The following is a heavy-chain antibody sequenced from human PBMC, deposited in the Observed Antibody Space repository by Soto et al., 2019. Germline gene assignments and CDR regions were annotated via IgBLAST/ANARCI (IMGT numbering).Heavy chain of an antibody. V-gene: IGHV1-18*01. CDR3: ARDRHSGYDLCYFDY. CDR2: ISAYNGNT. D-gene: IGHD5-12*01. J-gene: IGHJ4*02. Sequence: ASVKVSCKASGYTFTSYGISWVRQAPGQGLEWMGWISAYNGNTNYAQKLQGRVTMTTDTSTSTAYMELRGLRSDDTAVYYCARDRHSGYDLCYFDYWGQGTLVTVSS. CDR1: GYTFTSYG.